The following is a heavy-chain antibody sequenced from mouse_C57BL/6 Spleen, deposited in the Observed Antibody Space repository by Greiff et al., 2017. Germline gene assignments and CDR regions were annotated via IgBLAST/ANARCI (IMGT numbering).Heavy chain of an antibody. Sequence: EVHLVESGGGLVQPGGSLKLSCAASGFTFSDYYMYWVRQTPEKRLEWVAYISNGGGSTYYPDTVKGRFTISRDNAKNTLYLQMSRLKSEDTAMYYCAKTSSHWYFDVWGTGTTVTVSS. J-gene: IGHJ1*03. V-gene: IGHV5-12*01. CDR2: ISNGGGST. CDR1: GFTFSDYY. CDR3: AKTSSHWYFDV.